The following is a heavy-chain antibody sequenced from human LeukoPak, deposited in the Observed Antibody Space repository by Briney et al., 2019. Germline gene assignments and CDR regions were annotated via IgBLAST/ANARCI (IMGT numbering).Heavy chain of an antibody. D-gene: IGHD6-19*01. CDR3: AAQWLVLDY. V-gene: IGHV3-30*03. J-gene: IGHJ4*02. CDR2: ISYDGSNK. Sequence: GRSLRLSCAASGFTFSSYGMHWVRQAPGKGLEWVAVISYDGSNKYYADSVKGRFTISRDNSKNTLYLQMNSLRAEGTAVYYCAAQWLVLDYWGQGTLVTVSS. CDR1: GFTFSSYG.